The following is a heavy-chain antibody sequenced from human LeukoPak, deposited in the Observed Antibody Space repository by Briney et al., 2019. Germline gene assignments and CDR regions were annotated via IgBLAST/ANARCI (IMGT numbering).Heavy chain of an antibody. J-gene: IGHJ4*02. D-gene: IGHD4-17*01. CDR1: GFAFSDYA. Sequence: PGGSLRLSCAASGFAFSDYAINWVRQAPGKGLEWVAFIRFDGGEKYLDSVRGRFTISRDTSQNIVYLQMNSLSSEDTAVYYCAKDLLKTQHTVTSPFDYWGQGTLAAVSS. V-gene: IGHV3-30*02. CDR2: IRFDGGEK. CDR3: AKDLLKTQHTVTSPFDY.